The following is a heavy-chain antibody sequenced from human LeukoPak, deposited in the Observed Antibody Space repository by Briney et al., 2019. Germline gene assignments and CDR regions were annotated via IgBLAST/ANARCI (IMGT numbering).Heavy chain of an antibody. J-gene: IGHJ4*02. Sequence: GASVKVSCKASGYTFTSYGISWVRQAPGQGLAWMGWISAYNGNTNYAQKLQGRVTMTTDTSTSTAYMELRSLRSDDTAVYYCARDHERSSYYDSSGYYDYWGQGTLVTVSS. CDR3: ARDHERSSYYDSSGYYDY. D-gene: IGHD3-22*01. CDR1: GYTFTSYG. CDR2: ISAYNGNT. V-gene: IGHV1-18*01.